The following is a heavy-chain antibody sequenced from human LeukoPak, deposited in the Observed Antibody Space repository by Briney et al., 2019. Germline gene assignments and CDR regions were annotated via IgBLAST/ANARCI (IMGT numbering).Heavy chain of an antibody. CDR1: GYSISSGYY. J-gene: IGHJ4*02. CDR3: ARERSYNYGVGYYFDY. CDR2: IYSSGST. V-gene: IGHV4-38-2*02. D-gene: IGHD5-24*01. Sequence: PSETLSLTCTVSGYSISSGYYWGWIRQPPGKGLEWIGCIYSSGSTNYTPSLKSRVTISVDTSKNQFSLKLSSVTAADTAVYYCARERSYNYGVGYYFDYWGQGTLVTVSS.